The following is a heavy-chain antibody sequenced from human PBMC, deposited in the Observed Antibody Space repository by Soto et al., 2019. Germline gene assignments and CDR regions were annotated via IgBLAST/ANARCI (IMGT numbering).Heavy chain of an antibody. Sequence: PGESLKISCKGSGYIFANDWIAWVRHMPGKGLEWMGIIFPGDSDTRYSPSFQGQVTISADKSINTAYLQWSSLKASDTAVYYCARRVAAHPYFDFWGQGALVTAPQ. CDR1: GYIFANDW. V-gene: IGHV5-51*01. J-gene: IGHJ4*02. D-gene: IGHD6-6*01. CDR2: IFPGDSDT. CDR3: ARRVAAHPYFDF.